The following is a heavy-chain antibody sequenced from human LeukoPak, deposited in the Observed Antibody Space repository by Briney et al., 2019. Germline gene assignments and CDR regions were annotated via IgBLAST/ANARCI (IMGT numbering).Heavy chain of an antibody. CDR2: IKQDGSEK. CDR1: GFTFSSYW. CDR3: ARGLATAMVDWYFDL. J-gene: IGHJ2*01. Sequence: PGGSLRLSCAASGFTFSSYWMSWVRQAPGKGLEWVANIKQDGSEKYYVDSVKGRFTISRDNAKNSLYLQMNSLRAEDTAVYYCARGLATAMVDWYFDLWGRGTLVTVSS. V-gene: IGHV3-7*03. D-gene: IGHD5-18*01.